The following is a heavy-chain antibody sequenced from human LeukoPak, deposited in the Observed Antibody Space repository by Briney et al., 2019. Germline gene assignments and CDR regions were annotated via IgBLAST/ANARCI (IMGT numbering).Heavy chain of an antibody. J-gene: IGHJ6*03. V-gene: IGHV4-34*01. CDR3: ASIHSTSRYYYYYMDV. CDR2: INRSGST. D-gene: IGHD4-11*01. Sequence: SETLSLTCAVYGGSFTGYYWSWIRQPPGKGLEWIGEINRSGSTNYNPSLKSRVTISVDTSKNQFSLKVSSVTAADTAVYYCASIHSTSRYYYYYMDVWGKGTTVTVSS. CDR1: GGSFTGYY.